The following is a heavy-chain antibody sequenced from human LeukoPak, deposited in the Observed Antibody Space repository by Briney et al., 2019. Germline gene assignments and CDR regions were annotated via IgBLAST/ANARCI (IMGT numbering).Heavy chain of an antibody. CDR1: GFTFSSYA. D-gene: IGHD3-3*01. J-gene: IGHJ6*02. V-gene: IGHV3-30-3*01. Sequence: GGSLRLSCAASGFTFSSYAMHWVRQAPGKGLEWVAVISYDGSNKYYADSVKGRFTISRDNSKNTLYLQMNSLIAEDTAVYYCARDNDFWSGYYPPGERYGMDVWGQGTTVTVSS. CDR2: ISYDGSNK. CDR3: ARDNDFWSGYYPPGERYGMDV.